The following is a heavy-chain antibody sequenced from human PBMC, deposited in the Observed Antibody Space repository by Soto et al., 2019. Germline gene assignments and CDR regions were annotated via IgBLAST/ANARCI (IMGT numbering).Heavy chain of an antibody. CDR1: GYTFTNND. V-gene: IGHV1-8*01. Sequence: QVQLVQSGAEVKKPGASVKVSCKASGYTFTNNDVTWVRQATGQGLEWMGWMKPGSGDTGYAQKLQGRVTMTRNISIATACMGLSSLRSEDTAIYYCARMASFGSLTGFAPWGQGPLVTVSS. CDR3: ARMASFGSLTGFAP. CDR2: MKPGSGDT. J-gene: IGHJ5*02. D-gene: IGHD5-18*01.